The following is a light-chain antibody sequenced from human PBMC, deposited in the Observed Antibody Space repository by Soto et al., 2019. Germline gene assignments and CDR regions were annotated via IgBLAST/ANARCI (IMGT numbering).Light chain of an antibody. CDR1: QSVLFSSNKKNY. CDR3: QQYYDSPQT. Sequence: DIVLSQSPDSLAVSLGERATINCKSSQSVLFSSNKKNYLAWYRQKPGQPPKLLIYWASIRESGVPDRFSGSGSETDFTLTVSSLQAEDVAVYYCQQYYDSPQTFGQGTKVEIK. V-gene: IGKV4-1*01. J-gene: IGKJ1*01. CDR2: WAS.